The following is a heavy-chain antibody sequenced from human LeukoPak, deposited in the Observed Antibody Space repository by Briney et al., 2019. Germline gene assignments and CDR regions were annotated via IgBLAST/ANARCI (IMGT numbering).Heavy chain of an antibody. CDR1: GFTFSSYS. Sequence: PGESLRLSCAASGFTFSSYSMSWVRQAPGKGLEWVSYISRSAGNTYYADSVKGRFTISRDNAKNSLYLQMDSLRAEDTAVYYCARPGDPLGVPGRGRPVDYWGQGTLVTVSS. J-gene: IGHJ4*02. CDR3: ARPGDPLGVPGRGRPVDY. V-gene: IGHV3-21*01. CDR2: ISRSAGNT. D-gene: IGHD6-19*01.